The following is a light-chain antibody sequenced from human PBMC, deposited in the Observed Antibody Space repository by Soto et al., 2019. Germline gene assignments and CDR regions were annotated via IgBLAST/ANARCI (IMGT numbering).Light chain of an antibody. J-gene: IGKJ1*01. CDR3: QPYNPYST. V-gene: IGKV1-5*03. CDR1: QSISSW. Sequence: DIQMTQSPSTLSASVGDRVIITCRASQSISSWLAWYQQKPGKAPKLLIYKASSLESGVPSRFSGSGSGTEFTLTISSLQPDDFATYYCQPYNPYSTFGQGTKVEIK. CDR2: KAS.